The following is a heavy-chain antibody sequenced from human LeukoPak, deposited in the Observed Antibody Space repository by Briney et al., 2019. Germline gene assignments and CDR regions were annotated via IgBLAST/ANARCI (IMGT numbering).Heavy chain of an antibody. D-gene: IGHD2-21*01. J-gene: IGHJ4*02. CDR2: IYYTGNT. CDR1: GGSFSGYY. CDR3: ARGTSGLPVDY. V-gene: IGHV4-59*01. Sequence: SETLSLTCAVYGGSFSGYYWSWIRQPPGKGLEWIGYIYYTGNTNYNPSLKSRVTISVGKSKNQFSLKLNSVTAADTAVYYCARGTSGLPVDYWGQGNLVTVSS.